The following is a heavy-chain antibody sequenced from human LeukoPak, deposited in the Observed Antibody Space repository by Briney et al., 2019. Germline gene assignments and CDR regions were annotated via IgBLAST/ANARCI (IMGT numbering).Heavy chain of an antibody. CDR3: ASDSISMNAFAA. CDR2: ISYIGST. J-gene: IGHJ3*01. V-gene: IGHV4-59*11. CDR1: GGSFTTHY. Sequence: SETLSLTCTVSGGSFTTHYWSWIRQPPGKGLEWIGYISYIGSTNYNPSLKSRVTISIDTSKNEVSLMLTSVTAADTAVYYCASDSISMNAFAAWARGQWSPSIQ. D-gene: IGHD3-22*01.